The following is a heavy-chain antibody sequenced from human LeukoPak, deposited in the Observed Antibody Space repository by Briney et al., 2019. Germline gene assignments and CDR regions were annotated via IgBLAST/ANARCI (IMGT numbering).Heavy chain of an antibody. D-gene: IGHD3-10*01. Sequence: SGPTLVNPTQTLTLTCTFSGFSLSTSGVGVGWIRQPPGKALEWLALIYWNDDKRYSPSLKSRLTITKDTSKNQVVLTMTNMDPVDTATYYCAHRSITMVRGVIPHFDHWGQGTLVTVSS. J-gene: IGHJ4*02. V-gene: IGHV2-5*01. CDR2: IYWNDDK. CDR1: GFSLSTSGVG. CDR3: AHRSITMVRGVIPHFDH.